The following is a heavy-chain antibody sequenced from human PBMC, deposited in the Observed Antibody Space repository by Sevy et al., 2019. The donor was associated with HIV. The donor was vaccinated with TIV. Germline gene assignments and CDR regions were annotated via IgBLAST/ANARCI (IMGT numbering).Heavy chain of an antibody. J-gene: IGHJ4*02. V-gene: IGHV3-30-3*01. Sequence: GGSLRLSCAASGFTFSSYTMFWIRQAPGKGLEWMASISYDGNNKYYADSVKGRFTISRDNSKNTLYVQMNSLRPEDTAVYYCASSMMRGVGDYSGQGTLVTVSS. CDR3: ASSMMRGVGDY. CDR2: ISYDGNNK. CDR1: GFTFSSYT. D-gene: IGHD3-10*01.